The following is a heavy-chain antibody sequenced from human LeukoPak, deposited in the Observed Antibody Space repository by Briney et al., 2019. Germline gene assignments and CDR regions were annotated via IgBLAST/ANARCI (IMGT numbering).Heavy chain of an antibody. CDR1: GGSFSGYY. CDR2: INHSGST. D-gene: IGHD6-13*01. J-gene: IGHJ3*02. CDR3: ASQLGDASDI. Sequence: PSETLSLTCAVYGGSFSGYYWSWIRQPPGKGLEWIGEINHSGSTNYNPSLKSRVTISVDTSKNQFSLNVSSVTAADTAVYYCASQLGDASDIWGQGTMVTVSS. V-gene: IGHV4-34*01.